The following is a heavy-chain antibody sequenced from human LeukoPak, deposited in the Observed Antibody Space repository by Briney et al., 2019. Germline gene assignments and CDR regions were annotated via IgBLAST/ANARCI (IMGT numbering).Heavy chain of an antibody. CDR1: GGSISSYY. V-gene: IGHV4-59*01. Sequence: SETLSLTCTVSGGSISSYYWSWIRQPPGKGLEWIGYIYYSGSTNYNPSLKSRVTISVDTSKNQFSLKLSSVTAADTAVYYCARRKAGWSNNWFDPWGQGTLVTVSS. D-gene: IGHD6-19*01. CDR2: IYYSGST. J-gene: IGHJ5*02. CDR3: ARRKAGWSNNWFDP.